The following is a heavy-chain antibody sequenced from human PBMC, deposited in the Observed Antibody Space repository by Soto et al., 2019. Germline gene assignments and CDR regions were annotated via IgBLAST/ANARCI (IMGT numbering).Heavy chain of an antibody. CDR3: ASATYGSGSYYNAYTPEFDP. D-gene: IGHD3-10*01. CDR2: INPNSGGT. CDR1: GYTFTGYY. J-gene: IGHJ5*02. V-gene: IGHV1-2*02. Sequence: ASVKVSCKASGYTFTGYYMHWVRQAPGQGLEWMGWINPNSGGTNYAQKFQGRVTMTRDTSISTAYMELSRLRSDDTAVYYCASATYGSGSYYNAYTPEFDPWGQGTLVTVSS.